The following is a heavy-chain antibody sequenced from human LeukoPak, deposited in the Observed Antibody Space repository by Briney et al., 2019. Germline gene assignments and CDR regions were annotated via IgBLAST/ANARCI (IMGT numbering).Heavy chain of an antibody. V-gene: IGHV4-59*01. Sequence: SESLSLTCPVNGGSIISYYWRCIRQPPGKGLGWIGYIYYSGSTTNKPSLKSQVTISVDTSKNQFFLKLSSVTAADTAVDYCARSPPYSSGWYRWFDPWGQGTLVTVSS. CDR2: IYYSGST. CDR1: GGSIISYY. D-gene: IGHD6-19*01. J-gene: IGHJ5*02. CDR3: ARSPPYSSGWYRWFDP.